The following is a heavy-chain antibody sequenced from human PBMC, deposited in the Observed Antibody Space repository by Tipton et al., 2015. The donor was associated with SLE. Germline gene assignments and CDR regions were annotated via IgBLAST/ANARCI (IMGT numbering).Heavy chain of an antibody. CDR2: INHSGST. V-gene: IGHV4-39*07. CDR3: AREGTGYSYGTLDY. Sequence: TLSLTCTVSGGSISSSSYYWGWIRQPPGKGLEWIGEINHSGSTNYNPSLKSRVTISVDTSKNQFSLKLSSVTAADTAVYYCAREGTGYSYGTLDYWGQGTLVTVSS. CDR1: GGSISSSSYY. D-gene: IGHD5-18*01. J-gene: IGHJ4*02.